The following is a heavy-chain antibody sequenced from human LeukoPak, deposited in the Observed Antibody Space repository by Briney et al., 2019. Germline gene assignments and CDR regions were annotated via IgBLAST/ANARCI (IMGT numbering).Heavy chain of an antibody. J-gene: IGHJ4*02. Sequence: PSETLSLTCTVSGGSISSNYWSWIRQSPGKGLEWVAYISSSGSTNYNPSLKSRVTISVDTSKNQFSLKVTSVTAADTAVYYCARGGSYYGNWGQGTLVTVSS. CDR2: ISSSGST. CDR3: ARGGSYYGN. D-gene: IGHD1-26*01. CDR1: GGSISSNY. V-gene: IGHV4-59*01.